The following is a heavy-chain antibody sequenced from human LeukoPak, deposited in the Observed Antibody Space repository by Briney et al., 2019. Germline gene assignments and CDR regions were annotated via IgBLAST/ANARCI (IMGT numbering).Heavy chain of an antibody. Sequence: GGSLRLSCAASGSTFSSYGMHWVRQAPGKGLEWVAVIWYDGSNKYYADSVKGRFTISRDNSKNTLYLQMNSLRAEDTAVYYCARDLNSSSWYPYYYYYGMDVWGQGTTVTVSS. CDR3: ARDLNSSSWYPYYYYYGMDV. J-gene: IGHJ6*02. CDR2: IWYDGSNK. D-gene: IGHD6-13*01. CDR1: GSTFSSYG. V-gene: IGHV3-30*19.